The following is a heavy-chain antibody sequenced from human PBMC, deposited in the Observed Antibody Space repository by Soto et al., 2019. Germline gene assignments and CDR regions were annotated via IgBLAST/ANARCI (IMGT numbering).Heavy chain of an antibody. CDR1: GGSISSYY. J-gene: IGHJ6*03. CDR2: IYYSGST. CDR3: ARGLANCSSTSCYAGGFYYYYYYMDV. D-gene: IGHD2-2*01. V-gene: IGHV4-59*12. Sequence: SETLSLTCTVSGGSISSYYWSWIRQPPGKGLEWIGYIYYSGSTNYNPSLKSRVTISVDTSKNQFSLKLSSVTAADTAVYYCARGLANCSSTSCYAGGFYYYYYYMDVWGKGTTVTVSS.